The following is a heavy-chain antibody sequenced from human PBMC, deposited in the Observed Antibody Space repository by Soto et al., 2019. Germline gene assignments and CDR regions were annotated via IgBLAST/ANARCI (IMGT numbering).Heavy chain of an antibody. Sequence: QVQLVESGGGVVQPGRSLRLSCAASGFTFSSYAMHWVRQAPGKGLEWVAVISYDGSNKYYADSVKGRFTISRDNSKNTLYLQMNRLRAEDTAVYYCARSQGNYYDSSCLGDAFDIWGQGTMVTVSS. CDR2: ISYDGSNK. CDR1: GFTFSSYA. J-gene: IGHJ3*02. D-gene: IGHD3-22*01. CDR3: ARSQGNYYDSSCLGDAFDI. V-gene: IGHV3-30-3*01.